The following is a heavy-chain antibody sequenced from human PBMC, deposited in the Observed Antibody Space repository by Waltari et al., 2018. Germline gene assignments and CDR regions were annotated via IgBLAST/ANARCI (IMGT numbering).Heavy chain of an antibody. CDR1: GGSISSSNW. D-gene: IGHD7-27*01. J-gene: IGHJ4*02. CDR3: ARDQRLGRGYFDY. Sequence: QVQLQESGPGLVKPSGTLSLTCAVSGGSISSSNWWSWVRQPPGKGLEWIGEIYHSGSTNHNPSLKSQVTIAVDKSKNQFSLKLSSVTAADTAVYYCARDQRLGRGYFDYWGQGTLVTVSS. V-gene: IGHV4-4*02. CDR2: IYHSGST.